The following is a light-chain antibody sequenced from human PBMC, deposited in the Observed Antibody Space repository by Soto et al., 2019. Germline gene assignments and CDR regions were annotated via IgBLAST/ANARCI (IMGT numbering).Light chain of an antibody. J-gene: IGLJ2*01. V-gene: IGLV4-69*01. CDR3: QTWGAGSVV. CDR1: RGHRSYA. CDR2: LNSDGSH. Sequence: QLVLTQSPSASASLGASVKLTCTLSRGHRSYAIAWYQQQPEKGPRYLMKLNSDGSHNKGDGIPDRFSGSSSGAERYLTISSLQSEDEANYYCQTWGAGSVVFGGGTKVTVL.